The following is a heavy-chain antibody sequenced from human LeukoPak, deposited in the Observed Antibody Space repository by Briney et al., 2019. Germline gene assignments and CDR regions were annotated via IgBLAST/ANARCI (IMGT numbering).Heavy chain of an antibody. CDR2: INHSGST. V-gene: IGHV4-34*01. Sequence: TSETLSLTCAVYGGSFSGYYWSWIRQPPGKGLEWIGEINHSGSTNYNPSLKSRVTISVDTSKNQFSLKLSSVTAADTAVYYCASGSTMYSSSSDWGQGTLVTVSS. D-gene: IGHD6-6*01. CDR1: GGSFSGYY. CDR3: ASGSTMYSSSSD. J-gene: IGHJ4*02.